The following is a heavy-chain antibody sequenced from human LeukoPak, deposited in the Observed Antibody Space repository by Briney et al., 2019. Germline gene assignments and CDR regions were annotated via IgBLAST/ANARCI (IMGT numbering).Heavy chain of an antibody. J-gene: IGHJ4*02. V-gene: IGHV1-69*13. CDR2: IIPISGTA. Sequence: SVKVSCKASGGTFSSYAISWVRQAPGQGLEWMGGIIPISGTANYAQKFQGRVTITADESTSTAYMELSSLRSEDTAVYYCARDLRRAAAGLDYWGQGTLVTVSS. D-gene: IGHD6-13*01. CDR1: GGTFSSYA. CDR3: ARDLRRAAAGLDY.